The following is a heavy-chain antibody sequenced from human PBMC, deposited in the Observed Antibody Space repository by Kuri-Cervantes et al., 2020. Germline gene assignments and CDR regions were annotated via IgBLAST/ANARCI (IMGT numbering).Heavy chain of an antibody. Sequence: GGSLRLSCEASGFTLSDYYMDWVRQAPGKGLEWVGRTRNKANSYTTEYAASVEGRFTISRDDSKNSLYLQMNSLKTEDTAVYYCARDALAGWGSYFDYWGQGTLVTVSS. J-gene: IGHJ4*02. CDR3: ARDALAGWGSYFDY. CDR2: TRNKANSYTT. V-gene: IGHV3-72*01. CDR1: GFTLSDYY. D-gene: IGHD1-26*01.